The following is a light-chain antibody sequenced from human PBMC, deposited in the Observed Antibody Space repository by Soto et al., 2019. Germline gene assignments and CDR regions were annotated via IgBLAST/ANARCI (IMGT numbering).Light chain of an antibody. CDR3: GTWDVSLNIVV. CDR2: DDH. V-gene: IGLV1-51*01. Sequence: QSVLTQPPSVSAAPGQKVSISCSGSTSNIGNHYVSWYQLVPGTAPRLLIYDDHKRPSGIPDRFSGSKSGTSATLGITGLQTGDEADYYCGTWDVSLNIVVLGGGTKLTVL. CDR1: TSNIGNHY. J-gene: IGLJ2*01.